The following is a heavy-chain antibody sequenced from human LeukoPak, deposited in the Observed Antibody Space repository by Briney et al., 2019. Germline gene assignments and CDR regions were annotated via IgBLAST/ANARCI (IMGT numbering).Heavy chain of an antibody. J-gene: IGHJ4*02. Sequence: GASVKVSCKASGYTFTGYYMHWVRQAPGQGLEWMGWINPNSGGTNYAQKFQGRVTMTRDTSISTAYMELSRLRSDDTAVYYCAREDSSGYYYGVVFSPPDYWGQGTLVTVSS. CDR3: AREDSSGYYYGVVFSPPDY. CDR2: INPNSGGT. CDR1: GYTFTGYY. V-gene: IGHV1-2*02. D-gene: IGHD3-22*01.